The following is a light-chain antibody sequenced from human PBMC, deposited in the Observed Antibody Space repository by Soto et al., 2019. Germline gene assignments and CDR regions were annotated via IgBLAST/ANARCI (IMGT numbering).Light chain of an antibody. CDR1: SSDIGAYKY. Sequence: QSALTQPASVSGSPGQSITISCTGTSSDIGAYKYVSWCQHHPGKAPKVIIYEVRNRPSGVSDRFSGSKSGNTASLTISGLQAEDEADYYCTSYTSTDTWVFGGGTKLTVL. J-gene: IGLJ3*02. CDR3: TSYTSTDTWV. V-gene: IGLV2-14*01. CDR2: EVR.